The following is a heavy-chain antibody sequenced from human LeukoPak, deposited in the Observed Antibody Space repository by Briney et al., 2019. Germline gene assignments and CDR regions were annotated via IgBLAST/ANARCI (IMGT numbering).Heavy chain of an antibody. CDR3: ARASPKHPDILTGYYYDY. Sequence: SQTLSLTCTVSGGSISSGGYYWSWIRQPPGKGLEWIGRISTSGSTYYNPSLKSRVTISVDTSKNQFSLKLTSVTAADTAVYYCARASPKHPDILTGYYYDYWGQGTLVTVSS. V-gene: IGHV4-61*02. CDR1: GGSISSGGYY. D-gene: IGHD3-9*01. J-gene: IGHJ4*02. CDR2: ISTSGST.